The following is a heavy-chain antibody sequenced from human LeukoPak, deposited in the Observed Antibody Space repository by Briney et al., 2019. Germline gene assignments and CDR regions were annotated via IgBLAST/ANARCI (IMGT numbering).Heavy chain of an antibody. J-gene: IGHJ4*02. CDR2: MYYTGTT. CDR3: ARGYTYGDF. V-gene: IGHV4-59*08. D-gene: IGHD5-18*01. CDR1: GGSINSSS. Sequence: PSETLSLSCSVSGGSINSSSWSWIRQPPGKGLEWIAYMYYTGTTKYNPSLSSRVTISVDASKNQFSLKLTSVTAADTAVYYCARGYTYGDFWGRGTLVTVSS.